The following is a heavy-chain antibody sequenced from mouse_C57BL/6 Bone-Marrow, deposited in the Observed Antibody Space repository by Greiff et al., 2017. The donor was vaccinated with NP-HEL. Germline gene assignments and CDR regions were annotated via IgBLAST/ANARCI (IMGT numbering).Heavy chain of an antibody. Sequence: VQLQQPVAELVRPGASVKLSCTASGFNIKNTYMHWVKQRPEQGLEWIGRIDPANGNTKYAPKFQGKATLTADTSSNTAYLQLSSLTAEDTAIYYCARGYYGSSPWVAYWGQGTLVTVSA. CDR2: IDPANGNT. CDR1: GFNIKNTY. J-gene: IGHJ3*01. V-gene: IGHV14-3*01. CDR3: ARGYYGSSPWVAY. D-gene: IGHD1-1*01.